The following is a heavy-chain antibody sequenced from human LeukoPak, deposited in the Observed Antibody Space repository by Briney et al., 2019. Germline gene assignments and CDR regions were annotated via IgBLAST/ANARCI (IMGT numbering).Heavy chain of an antibody. D-gene: IGHD3-9*01. CDR1: GYSFSDYH. Sequence: ASVKFSCKTSGYSFSDYHIHWVRQAPGQGLEWMGIINPSGGNTNYAQKFQGRVTMTRDMSASTVYMELSSLRSEDTAVYYCARAVDDDLAGYYWGDWFDPWGQGTLVTVSS. CDR2: INPSGGNT. V-gene: IGHV1-46*01. J-gene: IGHJ5*02. CDR3: ARAVDDDLAGYYWGDWFDP.